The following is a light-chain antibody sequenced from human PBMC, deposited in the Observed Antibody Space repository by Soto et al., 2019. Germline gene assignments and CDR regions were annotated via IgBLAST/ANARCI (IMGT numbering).Light chain of an antibody. CDR1: RSNIGRNY. V-gene: IGLV1-47*01. CDR2: RNN. CDR3: AAWDDTLNGQV. J-gene: IGLJ3*02. Sequence: QSVLTQPPSASGTPGQRVSISCSGSRSNIGRNYVYWYQQLPGTAPKLLIQRNNERPSGVPDRFSGSKSGTSVSLAISGLRSEDEATYYCAAWDDTLNGQVFGRGTKVTVL.